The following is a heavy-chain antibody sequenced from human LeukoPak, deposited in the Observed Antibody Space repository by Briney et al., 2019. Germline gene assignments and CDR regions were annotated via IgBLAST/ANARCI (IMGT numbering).Heavy chain of an antibody. CDR2: ISYDGSNK. J-gene: IGHJ3*02. Sequence: GGSLRLSCAASGYTFSSYAMHWVRQAPGKGLELVAVISYDGSNKYYADSVKGRFTISRDNSKNTLYLQMNSLRAEDTAVYYCASPLAYCGGDCYSELSAFDIWGQGTMVTVSS. CDR1: GYTFSSYA. D-gene: IGHD2-21*02. CDR3: ASPLAYCGGDCYSELSAFDI. V-gene: IGHV3-30-3*01.